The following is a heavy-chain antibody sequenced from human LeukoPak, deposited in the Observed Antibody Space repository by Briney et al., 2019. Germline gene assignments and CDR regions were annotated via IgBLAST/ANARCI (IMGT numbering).Heavy chain of an antibody. CDR3: AKDLRTELWFGESSFDY. CDR1: GGSVSDYY. J-gene: IGHJ4*02. Sequence: PSETLSLTCTISGGSVSDYYWSWIRQSPGKGLEWIGYIYHTGSTSYSPSLKSRVTMSVDTSKNQFSLKLSSVTAADTAVYYCAKDLRTELWFGESSFDYWGQGTLVTVSS. D-gene: IGHD3-10*01. V-gene: IGHV4-59*02. CDR2: IYHTGST.